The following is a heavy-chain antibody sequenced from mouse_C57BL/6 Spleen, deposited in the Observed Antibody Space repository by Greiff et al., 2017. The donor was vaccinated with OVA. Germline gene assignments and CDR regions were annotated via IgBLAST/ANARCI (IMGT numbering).Heavy chain of an antibody. CDR1: GYTFTSYW. CDR2: IYPGSGST. CDR3: ARRDYGSSPLDY. D-gene: IGHD1-1*01. J-gene: IGHJ2*01. Sequence: VQLQQPGAELVKPGASVKMSCKASGYTFTSYWITWVKQRPGQGLEWIGDIYPGSGSTNYNEKFKSKATLTVDTSSSTVYMQLSSLTSEDSAVYYCARRDYGSSPLDYWGQGTTLTVSS. V-gene: IGHV1-55*01.